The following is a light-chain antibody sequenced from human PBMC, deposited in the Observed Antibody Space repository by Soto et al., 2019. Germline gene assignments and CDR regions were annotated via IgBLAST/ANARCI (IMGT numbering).Light chain of an antibody. Sequence: QSALTQPASVSASPGQSITISCTGTSGDVGNYNLVSWYQQHPGKAPKLMIYEASKRPSGVSNRFSGSKSGNTASLTISGLQAEDEADYYCCSYVHTNTWVFGGGTKLTVL. CDR1: SGDVGNYNL. CDR2: EAS. CDR3: CSYVHTNTWV. J-gene: IGLJ2*01. V-gene: IGLV2-23*01.